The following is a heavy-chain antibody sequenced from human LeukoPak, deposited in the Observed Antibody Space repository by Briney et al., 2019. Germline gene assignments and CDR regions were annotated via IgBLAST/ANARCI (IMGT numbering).Heavy chain of an antibody. CDR2: INPSGGST. CDR1: GYTFTSYY. J-gene: IGHJ5*02. CDR3: ARAPPPSSSHRTGFDP. D-gene: IGHD6-13*01. V-gene: IGHV1-46*01. Sequence: GASVKVSCKASGYTFTSYYMHWVRQAPGQGLEWMGIINPSGGSTSYAQKFQGRVTMTRDTSTSTVYMELSSLRSEDTAVYYCARAPPPSSSHRTGFDPWGQGTLVTVSS.